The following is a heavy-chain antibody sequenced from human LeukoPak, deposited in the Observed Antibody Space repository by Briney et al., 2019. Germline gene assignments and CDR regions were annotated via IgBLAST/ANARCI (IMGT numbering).Heavy chain of an antibody. CDR2: IIPIFGTA. D-gene: IGHD3-10*01. J-gene: IGHJ4*02. Sequence: SVKVSCKASGGTFSSYAISWVRQAPGPGLEWMGGIIPIFGTANYAQKFQGRVTITTDESTGTAYMELSSLRSEDTAVYYCARVIWFGESNQRYYFDYWGQGTLVTVSS. CDR3: ARVIWFGESNQRYYFDY. V-gene: IGHV1-69*05. CDR1: GGTFSSYA.